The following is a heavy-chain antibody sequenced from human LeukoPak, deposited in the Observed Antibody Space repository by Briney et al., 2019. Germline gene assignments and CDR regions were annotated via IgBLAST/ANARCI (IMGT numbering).Heavy chain of an antibody. J-gene: IGHJ6*03. CDR3: AREDVLLWFGEQYMDV. CDR1: GFTFSSYA. D-gene: IGHD3-10*01. V-gene: IGHV3-23*01. CDR2: IRGTGSST. Sequence: PGGSLRLSCGASGFTFSSYAMAWVRQAPGKGLEWVSAIRGTGSSTYYADSVKGRFTISRDNSKSTLYLQMNSLRAEDTAVYYCAREDVLLWFGEQYMDVWGKGTTVTVSS.